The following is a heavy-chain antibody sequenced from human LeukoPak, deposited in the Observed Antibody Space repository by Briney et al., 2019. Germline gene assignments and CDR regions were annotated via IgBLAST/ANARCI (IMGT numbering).Heavy chain of an antibody. CDR1: RYTFTNYA. J-gene: IGHJ6*02. D-gene: IGHD6-19*01. CDR3: ARESSGSPYYYYGMDV. Sequence: VASVKVSCKASRYTFTNYAMNWVRQAPGQGLEWMGWINTNTGNPTYAQGFTGRFVFSLDTSVSTAYLQISSLKAEDTAVYYCARESSGSPYYYYGMDVWGQGTTVTVSS. V-gene: IGHV7-4-1*02. CDR2: INTNTGNP.